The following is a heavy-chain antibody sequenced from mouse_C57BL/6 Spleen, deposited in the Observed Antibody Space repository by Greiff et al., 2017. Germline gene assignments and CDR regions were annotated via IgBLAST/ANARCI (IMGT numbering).Heavy chain of an antibody. CDR1: GFTFTDYY. D-gene: IGHD2-4*01. V-gene: IGHV1-36*01. CDR2: VYPYNGGT. J-gene: IGHJ4*01. Sequence: EVKLVESGPVLVKPGPSVKISCKASGFTFTDYYMHWVKQSHGKSLEWIGLVYPYNGGTSYNQKFKGKATLTVDTSSSTASLELNRLTSEDSAVYYCAGATYNDYDEVYAMDYWGQGTSVTVSS. CDR3: AGATYNDYDEVYAMDY.